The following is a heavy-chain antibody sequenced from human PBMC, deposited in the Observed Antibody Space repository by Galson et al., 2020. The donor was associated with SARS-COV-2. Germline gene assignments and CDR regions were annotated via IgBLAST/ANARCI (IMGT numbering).Heavy chain of an antibody. CDR2: IRNNGVRT. J-gene: IGHJ4*02. CDR3: AKDQGSDYGDQLDF. Sequence: GGSLRLSCAASGFTFDRYALAWVRQAPGKGLEWISSIRNNGVRTYVADSVRGRFAISRDYSKSTVFLQMNNLRAEDTAIYYCAKDQGSDYGDQLDFWGQGTLVTVSS. CDR1: GFTFDRYA. V-gene: IGHV3-23*01. D-gene: IGHD4-17*01.